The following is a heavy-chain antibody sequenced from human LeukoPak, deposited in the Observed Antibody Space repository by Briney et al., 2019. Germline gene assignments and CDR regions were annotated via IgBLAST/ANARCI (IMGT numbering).Heavy chain of an antibody. CDR3: ARENGYKYDY. J-gene: IGHJ4*02. CDR2: IYHSGST. Sequence: PSETLSLTCTVSGYSISSGSCWGWVRPPPGKGLEWIGSIYHSGSTNYNPSLKSRVTISVDTSKNQFSLKLRSVTAADTAVYYCARENGYKYDYWGQGTLVTVSS. V-gene: IGHV4-38-2*02. CDR1: GYSISSGSC. D-gene: IGHD5-24*01.